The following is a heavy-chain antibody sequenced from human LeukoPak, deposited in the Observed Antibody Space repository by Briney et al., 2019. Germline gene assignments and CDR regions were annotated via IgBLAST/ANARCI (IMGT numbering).Heavy chain of an antibody. D-gene: IGHD4-17*01. Sequence: KPSETLSLTCTVSNGSISNYYWSWIRQPPGKGLEWIGYIYYRGSTNYNPSLKSRVTFSVDTSKNQFSLKLNSVTAADTAVYYCARGGDYGDLRYFDYWGQGTLVTVSS. CDR2: IYYRGST. CDR3: ARGGDYGDLRYFDY. J-gene: IGHJ4*02. CDR1: NGSISNYY. V-gene: IGHV4-59*01.